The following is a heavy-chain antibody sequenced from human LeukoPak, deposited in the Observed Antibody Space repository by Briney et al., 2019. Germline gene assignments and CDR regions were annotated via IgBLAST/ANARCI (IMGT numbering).Heavy chain of an antibody. CDR3: ARHGKDYDGPYGMDV. CDR2: INPSAGST. CDR1: GYTFTNYY. D-gene: IGHD4-23*01. J-gene: IGHJ6*02. V-gene: IGHV1-46*01. Sequence: ASVKVSCKASGYTFTNYYMHWVRQAPGQGLEWMGIINPSAGSTSYAQKFQGRVTMPRDTSTSTVYMELSSLRSEDTAVYYCARHGKDYDGPYGMDVWGQGTTVTVSS.